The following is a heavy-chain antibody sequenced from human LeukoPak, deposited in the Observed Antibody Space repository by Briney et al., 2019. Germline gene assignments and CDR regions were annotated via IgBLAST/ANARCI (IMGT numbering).Heavy chain of an antibody. CDR2: IWYDGSNK. V-gene: IGHV3-33*01. CDR1: GFTFSSYG. D-gene: IGHD6-13*01. CDR3: ARDGQQLVFGLTDY. Sequence: SGGSLRLSCAASGFTFSSYGMHWVRQAPGKGLEWVAVIWYDGSNKYYADSVKGRFTISRDNSKNTLYLQMNSLRAEDTAVYYCARDGQQLVFGLTDYWGQGTLVTVSS. J-gene: IGHJ4*02.